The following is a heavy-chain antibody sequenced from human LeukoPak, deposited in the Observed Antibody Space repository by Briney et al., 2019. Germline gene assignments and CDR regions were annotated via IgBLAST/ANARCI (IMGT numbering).Heavy chain of an antibody. D-gene: IGHD3-10*01. V-gene: IGHV4-59*01. Sequence: SETLSLTCTVSGGSISTYYWSWIRQPPGQGLEWIGYIYYSGSTSYNPSLKSRVTISVDSFKNQFSLKLSSVTAADTAVYYCATASYGSGSSVDYWGQGTLVTVSS. CDR2: IYYSGST. CDR3: ATASYGSGSSVDY. CDR1: GGSISTYY. J-gene: IGHJ4*02.